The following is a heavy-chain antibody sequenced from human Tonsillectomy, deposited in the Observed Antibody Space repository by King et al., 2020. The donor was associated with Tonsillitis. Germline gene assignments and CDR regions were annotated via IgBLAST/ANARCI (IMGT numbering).Heavy chain of an antibody. V-gene: IGHV3-15*07. Sequence: DVQLVESGGGLVKPGGSLRLSCAASGFTCTNAWMNWVRQAPGKGREWVGRRKTKNDGGTTDYAEPVKGRFSISRDDSKNTLYLEMSSLKIEDTGVYYCTTRPWFDYWGQGTLVTVSS. CDR1: GFTCTNAW. CDR3: TTRPWFDY. CDR2: RKTKNDGGTT. J-gene: IGHJ4*02.